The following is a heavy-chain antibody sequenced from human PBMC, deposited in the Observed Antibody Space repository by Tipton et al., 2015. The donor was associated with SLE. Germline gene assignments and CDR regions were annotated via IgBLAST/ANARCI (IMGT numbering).Heavy chain of an antibody. J-gene: IGHJ4*02. V-gene: IGHV3-72*01. CDR3: ARLGPLRFLEWLPYYFDY. CDR1: GFTFSDHY. CDR2: IRDKANSYTT. D-gene: IGHD3-3*01. Sequence: SLRLSCAASGFTFSDHYMDWVRQAPGKGLEWVGRIRDKANSYTTEYAASVKGRFTISRDDSKNSVSLQMNTLTTEDTAVYYCARLGPLRFLEWLPYYFDYWGQGTLVTVSS.